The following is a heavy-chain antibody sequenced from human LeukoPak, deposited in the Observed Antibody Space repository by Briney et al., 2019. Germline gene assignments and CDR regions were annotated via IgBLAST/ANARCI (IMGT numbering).Heavy chain of an antibody. CDR1: GYSITNYW. D-gene: IGHD2-15*01. Sequence: RGESLKISCKGSGYSITNYWIAWVRQMPGKGLEWMGIIYPADSDIRYSPSFQGQVTISADKSISTAYPQWSSLKASDTAMYYCARQEYCSGGSCYTWFDPWGQGTLVTVSS. J-gene: IGHJ5*02. CDR3: ARQEYCSGGSCYTWFDP. CDR2: IYPADSDI. V-gene: IGHV5-51*01.